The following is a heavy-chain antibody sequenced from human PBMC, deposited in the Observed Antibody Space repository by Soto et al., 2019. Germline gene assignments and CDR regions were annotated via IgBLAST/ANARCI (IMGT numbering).Heavy chain of an antibody. D-gene: IGHD6-6*01. CDR1: GGSISSSSYY. CDR3: ARHGSSPGPIFDIPARPNWFDP. Sequence: SETLSLTCTVSGGSISSSSYYWGWIRQPPGKGLEWIGSIYYSRSTYYNPSLKSRVTISVDTSKNQFSLKLSSVTAADTAVYYCARHGSSPGPIFDIPARPNWFDPWGQVHLVTVCS. V-gene: IGHV4-39*01. CDR2: IYYSRST. J-gene: IGHJ5*02.